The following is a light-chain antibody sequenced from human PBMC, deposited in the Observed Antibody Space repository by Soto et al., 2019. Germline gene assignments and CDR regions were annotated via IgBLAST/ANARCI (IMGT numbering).Light chain of an antibody. V-gene: IGKV3-15*01. CDR1: QSVSSN. CDR2: GAF. Sequence: EIVMTQSPATLSLSPGERATLSCRASQSVSSNLAWYQQKPGQAPRLLIYGAFTRATGIPARFSGSGSGTEFTLTISSLQSEDFATYSCQHLNSYPLTFGGGTKVDIK. J-gene: IGKJ4*01. CDR3: QHLNSYPLT.